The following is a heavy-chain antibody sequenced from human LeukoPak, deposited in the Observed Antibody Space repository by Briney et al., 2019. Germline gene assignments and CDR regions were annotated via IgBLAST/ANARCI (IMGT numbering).Heavy chain of an antibody. CDR2: INPNSGGT. Sequence: ASVKVSCKASGYTFTGYYMHWVRQAPGQGLEWMGWINPNSGGTNYAQKFQGRVTMTRDTSISTAYMELSRLRSDDTAVYYCARERQTTIFGVVIEMREFDYWGQGTLVTVSS. V-gene: IGHV1-2*02. CDR1: GYTFTGYY. J-gene: IGHJ4*02. CDR3: ARERQTTIFGVVIEMREFDY. D-gene: IGHD3-3*01.